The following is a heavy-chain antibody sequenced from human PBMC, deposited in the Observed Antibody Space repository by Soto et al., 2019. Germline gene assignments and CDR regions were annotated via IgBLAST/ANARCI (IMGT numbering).Heavy chain of an antibody. J-gene: IGHJ5*02. CDR3: VRDGTKTLRDWFDP. V-gene: IGHV4-59*12. Sequence: SETLSLTCTVSGASMSNYYGSWIRQSPGKGLEYIGYIFSTGRADYSPSLKSRVTLSVDTSSNRFSLRLSSVTAADTAVYYCVRDGTKTLRDWFDPWGQGISVTVSS. D-gene: IGHD1-1*01. CDR1: GASMSNYY. CDR2: IFSTGRA.